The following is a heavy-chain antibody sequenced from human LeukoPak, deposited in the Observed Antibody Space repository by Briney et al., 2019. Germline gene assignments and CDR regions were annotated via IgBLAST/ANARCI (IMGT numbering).Heavy chain of an antibody. V-gene: IGHV3-7*04. CDR2: IKQDGSEK. Sequence: QPGGSLRLSCAASGFTFSSYWMSWVRQAPGKGLEWVANIKQDGSEKCYVDSVKGRFTISRDNAKNSLYLQMNSLRAEDTAVYYCARDPVGAYFDYWGQGTLVTVSS. CDR1: GFTFSSYW. CDR3: ARDPVGAYFDY. D-gene: IGHD3-10*01. J-gene: IGHJ4*02.